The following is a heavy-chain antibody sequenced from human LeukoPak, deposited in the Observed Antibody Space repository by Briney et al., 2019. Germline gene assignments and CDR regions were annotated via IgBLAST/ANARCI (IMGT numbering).Heavy chain of an antibody. CDR3: AKDIGYYGSGLFDY. CDR1: GFTFSDYY. CDR2: ISSSGSTI. V-gene: IGHV3-11*01. D-gene: IGHD3-10*01. J-gene: IGHJ4*02. Sequence: GGSLRLSCAASGFTFSDYYMSWIRQAPGKGLEWVSYISSSGSTIYYADSVKGRFTISRDNAKNSLYLQMNSLRAEDMALYYCAKDIGYYGSGLFDYWGQGTLVTVSS.